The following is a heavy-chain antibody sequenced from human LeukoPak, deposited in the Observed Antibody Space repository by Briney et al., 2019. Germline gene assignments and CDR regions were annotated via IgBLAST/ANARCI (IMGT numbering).Heavy chain of an antibody. Sequence: GGSLRLSCAASGFTFSDYNMRWIRQAPGKGLEWVSSISRSGSTKYYVDSVKGRFTISRDNAKNSLYLQMNSLRAEDTAVYYCARDRREMTTIGPDAFDIWGQGTMVTVSS. V-gene: IGHV3-11*01. CDR1: GFTFSDYN. CDR2: ISRSGSTK. CDR3: ARDRREMTTIGPDAFDI. D-gene: IGHD5-24*01. J-gene: IGHJ3*02.